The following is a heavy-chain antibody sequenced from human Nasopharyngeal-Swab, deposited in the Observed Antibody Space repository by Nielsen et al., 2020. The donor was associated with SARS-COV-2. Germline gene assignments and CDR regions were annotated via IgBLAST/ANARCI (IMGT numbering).Heavy chain of an antibody. CDR2: ISSSGSII. D-gene: IGHD1-26*01. J-gene: IGHJ4*02. Sequence: GGSLRLSCAASGFSFSDYYMSWIRQAPGKGPEWVSYISSSGSIIKYADSVKGRFTISRDNAKNSLWLQMNSLRAEDTAVYYCARDVGATLDYFDYWGQGTLVAVSS. CDR3: ARDVGATLDYFDY. CDR1: GFSFSDYY. V-gene: IGHV3-11*01.